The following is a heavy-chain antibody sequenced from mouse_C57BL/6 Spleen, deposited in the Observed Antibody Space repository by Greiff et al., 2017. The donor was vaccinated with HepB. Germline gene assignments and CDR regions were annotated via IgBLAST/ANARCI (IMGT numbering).Heavy chain of an antibody. V-gene: IGHV1-80*01. CDR2: IYPGDGDT. Sequence: VKVVESGAELVKPGASVKISCKASGYAFSSYWMNWVKQRPGKGLEWIGQIYPGDGDTNYNGKFKGKATLTADRSSSTAYMQLSSLTSEDSAVYFCARSGSDYWGQGTTLTVSS. CDR1: GYAFSSYW. J-gene: IGHJ2*01. D-gene: IGHD1-2*01. CDR3: ARSGSDY.